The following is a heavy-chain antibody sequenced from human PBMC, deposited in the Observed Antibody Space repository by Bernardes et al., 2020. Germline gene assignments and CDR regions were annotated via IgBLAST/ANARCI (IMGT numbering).Heavy chain of an antibody. V-gene: IGHV4-39*01. CDR2: IYYSGST. Sequence: SETLSLTCTVSGGSIRSSSYYWGWIRQPTGKGLEWIGSIYYSGSTYYNPSLKSRVTISVDTSKNQFSLKLSSVTAADTAVYYCARRYSSGWYGNWYFDLWGRGTLVTVSS. J-gene: IGHJ2*01. CDR1: GGSIRSSSYY. D-gene: IGHD6-19*01. CDR3: ARRYSSGWYGNWYFDL.